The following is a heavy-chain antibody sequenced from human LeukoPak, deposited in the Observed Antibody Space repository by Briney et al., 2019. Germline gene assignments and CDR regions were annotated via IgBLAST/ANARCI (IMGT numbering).Heavy chain of an antibody. CDR2: IYSGGSI. Sequence: PGGSLRLSCAASGLTVSSYMSWVRQAPGKGLEWVSVIYSGGSIYYADSVKGRFTISRDNSKNTLFLQMNSLRAEDTAVYYCVKDARRTSGWYFFDYWGHGTRVTVSS. D-gene: IGHD6-19*01. V-gene: IGHV3-53*01. CDR1: GLTVSSY. CDR3: VKDARRTSGWYFFDY. J-gene: IGHJ4*01.